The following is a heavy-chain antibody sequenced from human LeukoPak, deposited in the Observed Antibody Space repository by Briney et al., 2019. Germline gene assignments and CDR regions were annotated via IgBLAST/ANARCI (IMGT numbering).Heavy chain of an antibody. D-gene: IGHD6-19*01. CDR1: GGSISTYY. CDR2: TYTTGST. J-gene: IGHJ3*02. V-gene: IGHV4-4*07. CDR3: ARETSSGWYRAFDI. Sequence: PSETLSLTCIVSGGSISTYYWSWIRQPAGKGLEWIGRTYTTGSTNYNPSLKSRVTMSVDTSKNQFSLELTSVTAADTAVYYCARETSSGWYRAFDIWGQGTMVTVSS.